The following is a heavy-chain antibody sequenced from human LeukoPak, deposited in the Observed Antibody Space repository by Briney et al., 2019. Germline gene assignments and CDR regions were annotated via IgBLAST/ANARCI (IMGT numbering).Heavy chain of an antibody. CDR2: IKPDTGVT. CDR3: ARDNNWGPDY. Sequence: ASVKVSCTTSVFTFTAPYMHWVRQAPGQGLEWMGWIKPDTGVTYYAQTFQGRFTMTVDVSISIVSMELTSLRSDDTAIYYCARDNNWGPDYWGQGTLVTVSS. V-gene: IGHV1-2*02. D-gene: IGHD7-27*01. J-gene: IGHJ4*02. CDR1: VFTFTAPY.